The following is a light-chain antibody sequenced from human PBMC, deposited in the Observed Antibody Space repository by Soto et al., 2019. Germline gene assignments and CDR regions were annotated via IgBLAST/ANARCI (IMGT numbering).Light chain of an antibody. V-gene: IGLV2-23*02. J-gene: IGLJ1*01. Sequence: TPPAYRVETSVESITISSNGTSSDVGSYNLVSWYQQHPGKAPKLMIYEVSKRPSGVSNRFSGSKSGNTASLTISGLQAEDEADYYCCSYAGSSTYVFGTGTKVTGL. CDR2: EVS. CDR1: SSDVGSYNL. CDR3: CSYAGSSTYV.